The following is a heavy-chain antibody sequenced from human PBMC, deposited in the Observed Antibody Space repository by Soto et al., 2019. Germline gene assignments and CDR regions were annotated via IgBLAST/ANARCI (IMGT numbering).Heavy chain of an antibody. D-gene: IGHD2-15*01. V-gene: IGHV3-48*01. CDR3: ARVSLRRYCRYMDV. J-gene: IGHJ6*03. Sequence: GGSLRLSCAASGFTFSSYSMNWVRQAPGKGLEWVSYISSSSSTIYYADSVKGRFTISRDNAKNSLYLQMNSLRAEDTAVYYCARVSLRRYCRYMDVWGKGTTVTVSS. CDR2: ISSSSSTI. CDR1: GFTFSSYS.